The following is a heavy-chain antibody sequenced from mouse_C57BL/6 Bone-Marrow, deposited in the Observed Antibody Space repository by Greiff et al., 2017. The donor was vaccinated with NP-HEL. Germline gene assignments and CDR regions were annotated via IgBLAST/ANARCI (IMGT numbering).Heavy chain of an antibody. D-gene: IGHD3-2*02. CDR2: ISSGGDYI. CDR1: GFTFSSYA. V-gene: IGHV5-9-1*02. J-gene: IGHJ2*01. CDR3: TRGECSGYDY. Sequence: EVKLVESGEGLVKPGGSLKLSCAASGFTFSSYAMSWVRQTPEKRLEWVAYISSGGDYIYYADTVKGRFTISRDNARNSLYLQMSSLKSEDRAMYYCTRGECSGYDYGGQGTTLTVAS.